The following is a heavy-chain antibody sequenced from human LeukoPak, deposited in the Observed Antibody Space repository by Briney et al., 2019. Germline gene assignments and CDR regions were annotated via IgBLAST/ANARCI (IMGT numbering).Heavy chain of an antibody. V-gene: IGHV3-23*01. Sequence: GGSLRLSCAASGFTFSSYAMSWVRQAPGEGLGWVSPISGSGGSTYYADSVKDRFTISRDNSKNTLYLQMNSLRAEDTAVYYCAKDPEWELPHYFDYWGQGTLVTVSS. CDR2: ISGSGGST. CDR1: GFTFSSYA. D-gene: IGHD1-26*01. CDR3: AKDPEWELPHYFDY. J-gene: IGHJ4*02.